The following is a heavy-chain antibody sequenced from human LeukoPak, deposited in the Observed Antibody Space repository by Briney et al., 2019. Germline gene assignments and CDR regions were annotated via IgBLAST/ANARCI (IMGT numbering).Heavy chain of an antibody. Sequence: GGSLRLSCTASGFSFSNHYMRWIRQAPGKGLEWVANINEDGSNKWHLGSVKGRFTVSRDNARNSLYLQMNSLRVEDTAVYYCTRVIVAVPGYFDYFDYWGQGTLVTVST. CDR2: INEDGSNK. V-gene: IGHV3-7*01. CDR1: GFSFSNHY. J-gene: IGHJ4*02. CDR3: TRVIVAVPGYFDYFDY. D-gene: IGHD6-19*01.